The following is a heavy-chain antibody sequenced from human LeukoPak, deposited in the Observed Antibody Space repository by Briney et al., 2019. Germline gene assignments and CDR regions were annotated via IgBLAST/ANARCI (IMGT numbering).Heavy chain of an antibody. CDR3: ARNRVNAYYYGMDV. CDR1: GYTFTGYY. Sequence: GASVKVSCKASGYTFTGYYMHWVRRAPGQGLEWMGWVNPNSGGTNYAQKFQGRVTMTRDTSISTAYMELSRLRSDDTAVYYCARNRVNAYYYGMDVWGQGTTVTVSS. CDR2: VNPNSGGT. V-gene: IGHV1-2*02. J-gene: IGHJ6*02. D-gene: IGHD1-14*01.